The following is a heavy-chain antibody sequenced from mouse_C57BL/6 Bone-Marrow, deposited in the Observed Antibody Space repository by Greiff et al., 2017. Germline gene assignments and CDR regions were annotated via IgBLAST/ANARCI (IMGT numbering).Heavy chain of an antibody. V-gene: IGHV1-76*01. D-gene: IGHD1-1*01. CDR1: GYTFTDYY. Sequence: VQLKESGAELVRPGASVKLSCKASGYTFTDYYINWVKQRPGQGLEWIARIYPGSGNTYYNEKFKGKATLTAEKSSSTAYMQLSSLTSEDSAVYFCAKVDYYGHYYAMDDWGQGTSVTASS. J-gene: IGHJ4*01. CDR2: IYPGSGNT. CDR3: AKVDYYGHYYAMDD.